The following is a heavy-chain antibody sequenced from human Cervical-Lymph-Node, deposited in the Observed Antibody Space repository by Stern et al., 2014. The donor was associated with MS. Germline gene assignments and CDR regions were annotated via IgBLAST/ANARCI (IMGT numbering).Heavy chain of an antibody. Sequence: VQLVQSGAEVKKPGASVKVSCKTSGYTFTDYYIHLMRQAPGQGLEWMGWIYPKSGVTHYSQKFQGRVTMTRDTSISTAYMELDNLRTDDTAVYFCARAAKWELLSPDYWGQGTLVTVSS. V-gene: IGHV1-2*02. CDR3: ARAAKWELLSPDY. D-gene: IGHD1-26*01. J-gene: IGHJ4*02. CDR1: GYTFTDYY. CDR2: IYPKSGVT.